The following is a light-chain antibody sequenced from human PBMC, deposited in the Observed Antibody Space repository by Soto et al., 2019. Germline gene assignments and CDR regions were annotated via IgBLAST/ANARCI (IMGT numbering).Light chain of an antibody. CDR3: QQYNNWPALT. J-gene: IGKJ4*01. V-gene: IGKV3D-15*01. CDR2: GAS. CDR1: QSVSGN. Sequence: EIVMTQSPATLSVSPGERATLSCRASQSVSGNLAWYQQKPGQAPSLLIYGASTRATGIPARFSGSGSGTVFTLTISSLQSEDFAVYYCQQYNNWPALTFGGGTKVEVK.